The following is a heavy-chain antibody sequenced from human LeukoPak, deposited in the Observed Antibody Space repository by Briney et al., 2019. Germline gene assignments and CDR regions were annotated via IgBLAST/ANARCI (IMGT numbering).Heavy chain of an antibody. CDR3: ARGGKTDSSGWFNWFDP. V-gene: IGHV3-21*04. CDR2: ISSSSSYI. CDR1: GFTFSSYS. J-gene: IGHJ5*02. D-gene: IGHD6-19*01. Sequence: PGGSLRLSCAASGFTFSSYSMNWVRQAPGKGLEWVSSISSSSSYIYYADSVKSRFTISRDNAKNSLYLQMNSLRSEDTAVYYCARGGKTDSSGWFNWFDPWGQGTLVTVSS.